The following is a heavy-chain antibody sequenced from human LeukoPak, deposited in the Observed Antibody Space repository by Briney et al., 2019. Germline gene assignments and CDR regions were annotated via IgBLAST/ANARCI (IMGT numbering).Heavy chain of an antibody. V-gene: IGHV4-31*03. D-gene: IGHD3-10*01. J-gene: IGHJ5*02. CDR1: GGSISSGGYY. CDR3: ARTGPITMVRGEGNWFNP. Sequence: SQTLSLTCTVSGGSISSGGYYWSWIRQHPGKGLEWIGYIYYSGSTYYNPSLKSRVTISVDTSKNQFSLKLSSVTAADTAVYYRARTGPITMVRGEGNWFNPWGQGTLVTVSS. CDR2: IYYSGST.